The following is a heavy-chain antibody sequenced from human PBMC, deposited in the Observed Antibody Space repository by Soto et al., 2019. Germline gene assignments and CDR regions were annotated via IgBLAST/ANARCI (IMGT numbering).Heavy chain of an antibody. CDR3: ARGRQDIIVEPAPSWFDP. CDR2: ITHSGST. J-gene: IGHJ5*02. CDR1: GGSFSGYY. Sequence: PSATLSLTWAVYGGSFSGYYCTWIRRPGRKGLEWIAEITHSGSTNYNPSLKSRLTISVDTSKNQFSLRMTSVTAADTALYYCARGRQDIIVEPAPSWFDPWGQGTLVTVSS. V-gene: IGHV4-34*01. D-gene: IGHD2-2*01.